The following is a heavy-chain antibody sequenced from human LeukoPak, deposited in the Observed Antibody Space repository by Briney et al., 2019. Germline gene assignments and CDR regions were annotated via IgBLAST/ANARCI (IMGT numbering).Heavy chain of an antibody. CDR3: ARGEWSSSPFDY. V-gene: IGHV3-21*01. J-gene: IGHJ4*02. CDR2: ISSSSSYI. Sequence: PGGSLRLSCAASGFTFSSYSMNWVRQAPGKGMEWVSFISSSSSYIYYTDSVKGRFTISRDNAKNSLYLQLNSLRAEDTALYYCARGEWSSSPFDYWGQGTLVTVSS. CDR1: GFTFSSYS. D-gene: IGHD6-6*01.